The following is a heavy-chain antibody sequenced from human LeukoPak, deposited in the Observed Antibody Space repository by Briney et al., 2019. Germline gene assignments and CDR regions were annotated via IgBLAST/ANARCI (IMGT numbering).Heavy chain of an antibody. CDR3: ARDQYYYDSRALKCYFDY. V-gene: IGHV4-39*07. J-gene: IGHJ4*02. Sequence: SETLSLTCTVSGGSISSSSYYWGWIRQPPGKGLEWIGRIYTSGSTNYNPSLKSRVTMSVDTSKNQFSLKLSSVTAADTAVYYCARDQYYYDSRALKCYFDYWGQGTLVTVSS. CDR2: IYTSGST. CDR1: GGSISSSSYY. D-gene: IGHD3-22*01.